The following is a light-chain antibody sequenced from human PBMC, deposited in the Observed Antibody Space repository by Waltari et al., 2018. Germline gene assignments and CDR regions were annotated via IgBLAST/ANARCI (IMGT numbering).Light chain of an antibody. CDR1: QSVSRY. J-gene: IGKJ4*01. Sequence: EIVLTQSPATLSLSPGERATLSCRASQSVSRYLAWYQQKLGQAPRLLIYDASNRATGVPARFSGSGSGTNFTLTINSLEPEDFAVYYCQQRGNWPLTFGGGTKVDIK. CDR2: DAS. V-gene: IGKV3-11*01. CDR3: QQRGNWPLT.